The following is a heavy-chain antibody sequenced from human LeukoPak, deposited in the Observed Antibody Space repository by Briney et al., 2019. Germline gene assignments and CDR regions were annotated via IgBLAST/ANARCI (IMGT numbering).Heavy chain of an antibody. V-gene: IGHV7-4-1*02. CDR2: INTNTGNP. CDR1: GYSFTSYA. D-gene: IGHD5-12*01. CDR3: ARGGWLRIYGGDN. J-gene: IGHJ4*02. Sequence: ASVKVSCKASGYSFTSYAMNWVRQAPGQGLEWMGWINTNTGNPTFAQGFTGRFVFSLDTSISTAYLQISSLKAEDTAVYYCARGGWLRIYGGDNWGQGTLVTVSS.